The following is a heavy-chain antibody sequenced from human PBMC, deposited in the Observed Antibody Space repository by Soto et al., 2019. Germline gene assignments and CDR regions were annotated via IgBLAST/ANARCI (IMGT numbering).Heavy chain of an antibody. J-gene: IGHJ4*02. V-gene: IGHV4-34*01. D-gene: IGHD2-15*01. CDR3: ARGSCSGGSCYSDY. CDR2: INHSGST. CDR1: GGSFSGYY. Sequence: SETLSLTCAVYGGSFSGYYWSWIRQPPGKGLEWIGEINHSGSTNYNPSLKSRVTISVDTSKNQFSLKLSSVTAADTAVYYCARGSCSGGSCYSDYWGQGTLVTVSS.